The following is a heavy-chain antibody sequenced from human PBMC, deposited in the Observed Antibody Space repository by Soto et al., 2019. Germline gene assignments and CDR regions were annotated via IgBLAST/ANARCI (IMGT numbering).Heavy chain of an antibody. D-gene: IGHD2-8*01. V-gene: IGHV3-72*01. Sequence: PGGALRLSFAASGFIFSDHYIDWVRQAPGKGLEGVGRARNKVNSYIVDHAASVRGRFTISRDDSRDSLYLQMNSLKTEDTAVYYCARLMGTSFDYWGQGLLVTVS. J-gene: IGHJ4*02. CDR3: ARLMGTSFDY. CDR1: GFIFSDHY. CDR2: ARNKVNSYIV.